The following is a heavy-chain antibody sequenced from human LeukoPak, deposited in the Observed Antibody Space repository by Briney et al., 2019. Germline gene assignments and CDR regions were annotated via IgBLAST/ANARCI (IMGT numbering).Heavy chain of an antibody. CDR1: GGSFSGYY. D-gene: IGHD1-14*01. CDR3: AHPKGEPGLNWFDP. V-gene: IGHV4-34*01. Sequence: SETLSLTCAVYGGSFSGYYWSWIRQPPGKGLEWIGEINHSGSTNYNPSLKSRVTISVDTSKNQFSLKLSSVTAADTAVYYCAHPKGEPGLNWFDPWGQGTLVTVSS. J-gene: IGHJ5*02. CDR2: INHSGST.